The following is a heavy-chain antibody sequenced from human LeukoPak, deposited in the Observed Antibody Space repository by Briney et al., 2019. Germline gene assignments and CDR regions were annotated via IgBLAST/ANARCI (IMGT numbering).Heavy chain of an antibody. V-gene: IGHV1-18*04. CDR2: VFTYNGDT. J-gene: IGHJ2*01. Sequence: ASVKVSCKASGYTFVSYGITWVRQAPEQGLEWMGWVFTYNGDTRYAQKFQGRVTMTTDTSTSTVYMEPRSLTSDDTGVYYCARERDGYNLGYFDLWGRGTLVPVSS. CDR1: GYTFVSYG. D-gene: IGHD5-24*01. CDR3: ARERDGYNLGYFDL.